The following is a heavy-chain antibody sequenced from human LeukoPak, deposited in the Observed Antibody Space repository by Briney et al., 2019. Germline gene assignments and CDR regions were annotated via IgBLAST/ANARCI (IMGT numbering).Heavy chain of an antibody. CDR2: IYYSVDYSGST. J-gene: IGHJ6*03. V-gene: IGHV4-59*01. D-gene: IGHD3-16*01. CDR1: GGSITSYY. Sequence: SETLSLTCTLSGGSITSYYWSWIRQPPGKGLEWIGYIYYSVDYSGSTNYNPSLKSRVTISVDTSKNQFSLKLTSVTAADTAVYYCARVGLDSHYYMDVWGKGTTVTVSS. CDR3: ARVGLDSHYYMDV.